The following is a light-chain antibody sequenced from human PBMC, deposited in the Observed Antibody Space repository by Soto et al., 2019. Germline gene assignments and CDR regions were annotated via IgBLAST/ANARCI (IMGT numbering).Light chain of an antibody. CDR1: QSVSSY. V-gene: IGKV3-11*01. CDR3: QQRGNGPLT. Sequence: EIVLTKSPATLYLSAGERATLSCRATQSVSSYFAWYQQKPGQAPRLLIYDASNQATGIPARFSGSGSGTDFTLDISSLEPEDLAVYYCQQRGNGPLTFGQGTKVEIK. J-gene: IGKJ1*01. CDR2: DAS.